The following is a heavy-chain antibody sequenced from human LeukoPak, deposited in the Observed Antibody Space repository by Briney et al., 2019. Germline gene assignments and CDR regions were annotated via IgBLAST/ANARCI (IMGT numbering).Heavy chain of an antibody. J-gene: IGHJ3*02. CDR2: IGSSGSTV. CDR3: ARDTLEYSNSPDALDI. CDR1: GFTFSNYW. Sequence: GGSLRLSCVASGFTFSNYWMNWVRQAPGKGLEWVSYIGSSGSTVYYADSVKGRFTISRDNAKNSLYMQMESLRDEDTAIYYCARDTLEYSNSPDALDIWGQGTMVTVSS. D-gene: IGHD4-23*01. V-gene: IGHV3-48*02.